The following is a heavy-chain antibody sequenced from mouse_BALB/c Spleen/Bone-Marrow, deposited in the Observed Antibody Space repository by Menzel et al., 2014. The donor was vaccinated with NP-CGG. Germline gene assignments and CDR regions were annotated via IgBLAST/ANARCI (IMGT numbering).Heavy chain of an antibody. CDR2: INPYNDNT. CDR1: GYTFTSYV. J-gene: IGHJ1*01. CDR3: ARSLYGYDWYFDV. V-gene: IGHV1-14*01. D-gene: IGHD2-2*01. Sequence: EVQLQQSGPELVKPGASVKMSCKASGYTFTSYVMHWVKQKPGQGLEWIGNINPYNDNTKSNEKFKGKATLTSDKSSSTAYMELSSLTSEDSAVYYCARSLYGYDWYFDVWGAGTTVTVSS.